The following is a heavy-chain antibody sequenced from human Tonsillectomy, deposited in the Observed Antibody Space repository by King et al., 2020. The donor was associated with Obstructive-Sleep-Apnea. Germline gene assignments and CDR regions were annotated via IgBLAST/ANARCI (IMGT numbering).Heavy chain of an antibody. CDR1: GGSISSYY. CDR2: IYYSGST. D-gene: IGHD3-10*01. Sequence: QLQESGPGLVKPSETLSLTCTVSGGSISSYYWSWIRQPPGKGLEWIGYIYYSGSTNYNPSLKSRVTISVDTSKNQFSLKLSSVTAADTAVYYCAKLWFGEDYYGMDVLGQGTTVTVSS. V-gene: IGHV4-59*08. CDR3: AKLWFGEDYYGMDV. J-gene: IGHJ6*02.